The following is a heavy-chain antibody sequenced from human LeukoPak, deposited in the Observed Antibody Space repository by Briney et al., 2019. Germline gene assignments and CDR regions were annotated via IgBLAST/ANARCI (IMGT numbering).Heavy chain of an antibody. J-gene: IGHJ6*03. Sequence: KPSETLSLTCTVSGGSISSSSYYWGWIRQPPGKGLEWIGSIYYSGSTYYNPSLKSRVTISVDTSKNQFSLKLSSVTAADTAVYYCARVTRLLGWYMDVWGKGTTVTVSS. CDR3: ARVTRLLGWYMDV. D-gene: IGHD3-10*01. CDR1: GGSISSSSYY. CDR2: IYYSGST. V-gene: IGHV4-39*07.